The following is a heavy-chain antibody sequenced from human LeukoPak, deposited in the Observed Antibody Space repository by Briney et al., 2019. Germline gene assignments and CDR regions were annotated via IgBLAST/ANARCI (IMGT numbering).Heavy chain of an antibody. CDR2: YSGSGGRT. J-gene: IGHJ5*02. CDR3: AKARGVIVVVPAAIRFDP. D-gene: IGHD2-2*02. CDR1: VYLFSIYA. Sequence: PGGSLRLYCAVSVYLFSIYAMRGVPGAPGRGLECVSDYSGSGGRTYYADSVKGRFTIQGDNSKNTLYLQTNSLRAEDTAVYYCAKARGVIVVVPAAIRFDPWGQGTLVTVSS. V-gene: IGHV3-23*01.